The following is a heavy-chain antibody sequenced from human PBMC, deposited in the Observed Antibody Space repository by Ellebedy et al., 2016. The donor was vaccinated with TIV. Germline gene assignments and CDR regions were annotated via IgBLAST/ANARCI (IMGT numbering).Heavy chain of an antibody. V-gene: IGHV3-30-3*01. D-gene: IGHD3-10*01. CDR3: AREEFSVDY. Sequence: GGSLRLSCAASGFTFSSDAMHWVRQAPGKGLEWVAVISYDGSNKYYADSVKGRFTISRDNAKNSLYLQMNSLRAEDTAVYYCAREEFSVDYWGQGTLVTVSS. CDR2: ISYDGSNK. CDR1: GFTFSSDA. J-gene: IGHJ4*02.